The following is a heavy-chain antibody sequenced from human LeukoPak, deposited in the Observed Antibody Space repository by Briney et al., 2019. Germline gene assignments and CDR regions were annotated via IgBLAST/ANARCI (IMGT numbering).Heavy chain of an antibody. CDR3: ARDGIYSSGWYAFDY. CDR2: IDPSSTYI. D-gene: IGHD6-19*01. V-gene: IGHV3-21*01. J-gene: IGHJ4*02. CDR1: GFTFSSHD. Sequence: GGSLRLSCAASGFTFSSHDMHWVRQATGKGLEWVSAIDPSSTYIYYADSVKGRFTISRDNSKNTLYLQMNSLRAEDTAVYYCARDGIYSSGWYAFDYWGQGTLVTVSS.